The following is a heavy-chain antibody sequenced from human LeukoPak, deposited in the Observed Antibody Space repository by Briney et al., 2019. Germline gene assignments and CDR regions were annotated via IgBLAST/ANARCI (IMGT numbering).Heavy chain of an antibody. CDR2: INPNSGGT. V-gene: IGHV1-2*02. D-gene: IGHD1-1*01. J-gene: IGHJ4*02. CDR3: ARAFATEDWIDY. Sequence: ASVKVSCKASGYTFTGYYMHWVRQAPGQGLEWMGWINPNSGGTNYAQKFQGRVTMTRDTSISTAYMGLSRLRSDDTAVYYCARAFATEDWIDYWGQGTLVTVSS. CDR1: GYTFTGYY.